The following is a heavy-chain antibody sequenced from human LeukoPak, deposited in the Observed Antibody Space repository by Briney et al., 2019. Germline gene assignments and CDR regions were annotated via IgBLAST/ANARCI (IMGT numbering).Heavy chain of an antibody. D-gene: IGHD1-26*01. CDR1: GLPFSNAW. CDR2: IKSKTDGGTT. V-gene: IGHV3-15*01. Sequence: PGGSLRLSCAASGLPFSNAWMTWVCQAPGKGLEWVGRIKSKTDGGTTDYAAPVKGRFTISRDDSKNTLFLQMNSLRTEDSALYYCTSSGTSGAGDLDYWGQGTLVTVSS. CDR3: TSSGTSGAGDLDY. J-gene: IGHJ4*02.